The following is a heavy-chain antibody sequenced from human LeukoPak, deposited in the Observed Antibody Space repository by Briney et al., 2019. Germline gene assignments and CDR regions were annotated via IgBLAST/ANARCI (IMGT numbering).Heavy chain of an antibody. V-gene: IGHV1-69*13. Sequence: EASVKVSCKASGGTFSSYAISWVRQAPGQGLEWMGGIIPIFGTANYAQKFQGRVTITADESTSTAYMELSSLRSEDTAVYYCARDYKDSSGYYWSYFDYWGQGTLVTVSS. D-gene: IGHD3-22*01. J-gene: IGHJ4*02. CDR1: GGTFSSYA. CDR3: ARDYKDSSGYYWSYFDY. CDR2: IIPIFGTA.